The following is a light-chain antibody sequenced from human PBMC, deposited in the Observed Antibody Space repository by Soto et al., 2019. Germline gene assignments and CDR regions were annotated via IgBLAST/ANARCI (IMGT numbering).Light chain of an antibody. CDR1: QDIGTS. Sequence: AIRMTQSPSSFSASTGDRVTISCRASQDIGTSLAWYQQKPGKAPKLLISGASTLQIGVPSRFSGSGSGTDFTLTINSLQSEDFAVYYCQQRSNWPPDKYTFGQGTKLEI. CDR2: GAS. CDR3: QQRSNWPPDKYT. V-gene: IGKV1-8*01. J-gene: IGKJ2*01.